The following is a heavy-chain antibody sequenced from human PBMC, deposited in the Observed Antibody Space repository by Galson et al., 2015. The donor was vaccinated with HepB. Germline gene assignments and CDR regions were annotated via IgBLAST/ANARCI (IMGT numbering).Heavy chain of an antibody. V-gene: IGHV3-11*01. CDR2: ISSRGSTI. CDR3: VRNLGRGVIWRLPGY. Sequence: SLRLSCAASGFTFSDYYMNWIRQAPGKGLEWISDISSRGSTIHYADSVKGRFTISRDNAKNSLYLQMNNLRAEDTAVYYCVRNLGRGVIWRLPGYWGQGTLVTVSS. D-gene: IGHD3-10*01. CDR1: GFTFSDYY. J-gene: IGHJ4*02.